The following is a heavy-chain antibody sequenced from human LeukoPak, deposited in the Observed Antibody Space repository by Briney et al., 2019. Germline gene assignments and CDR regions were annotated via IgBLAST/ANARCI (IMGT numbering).Heavy chain of an antibody. J-gene: IGHJ4*02. V-gene: IGHV3-48*03. CDR2: ISSSGSTI. CDR1: GFTFSSYE. CDR3: ASPPPPANYYDSSGYTE. Sequence: GGSLRLSCAASGFTFSSYEMNWVRQAPGKGLEWVSYISSSGSTIYYADSVKGRFTISRDNAKNSLYLHMNSLRAEDTAVYYCASPPPPANYYDSSGYTEWGQGTLVTVSS. D-gene: IGHD3-22*01.